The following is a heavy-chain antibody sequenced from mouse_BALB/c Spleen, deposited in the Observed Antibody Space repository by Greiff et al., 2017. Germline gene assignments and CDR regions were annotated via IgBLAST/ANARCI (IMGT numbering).Heavy chain of an antibody. D-gene: IGHD1-1*01. Sequence: VQLQQSGTVLARPGASVKMSCKASGYTFTSYWMHWVKQRPGQGLEWIGAIYPGHSDTSYNQKFKGKAKLTAVTSTSTAYMELSSLTNEDSAVYYCTAITTVVARFDYWGQGTTLTVSS. CDR3: TAITTVVARFDY. CDR1: GYTFTSYW. V-gene: IGHV1-5*01. CDR2: IYPGHSDT. J-gene: IGHJ2*01.